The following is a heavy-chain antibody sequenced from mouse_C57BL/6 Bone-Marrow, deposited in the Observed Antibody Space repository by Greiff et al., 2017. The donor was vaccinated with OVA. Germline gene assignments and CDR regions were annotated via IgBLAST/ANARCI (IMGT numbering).Heavy chain of an antibody. D-gene: IGHD1-1*01. Sequence: EVKLVESGGGLVQPGGSLKLSCAASGFTFSDYYMYWVRQTPEKRLEWVAYISNGGGSTYYPDTVKGRFTISRDNAQNTLYLQMSRLKSEDTAMYYCERPHYYGSSYWYFDVWGTGTTVTVSS. V-gene: IGHV5-12*01. CDR3: ERPHYYGSSYWYFDV. CDR1: GFTFSDYY. J-gene: IGHJ1*03. CDR2: ISNGGGST.